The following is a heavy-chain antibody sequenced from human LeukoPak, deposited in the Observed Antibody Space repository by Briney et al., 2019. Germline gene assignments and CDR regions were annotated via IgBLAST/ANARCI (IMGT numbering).Heavy chain of an antibody. D-gene: IGHD6-19*01. V-gene: IGHV3-7*01. J-gene: IGHJ4*02. CDR2: IKQDGSEK. CDR3: ARSSGSGWKLGY. CDR1: GFTFNTYT. Sequence: GGSLRLSCAASGFTFNTYTMYWVRQAPGKGLEWVANIKQDGSEKYYVDSVKGRFTISRDNAKNSLYLQMNSLRAEDTAVYYCARSSGSGWKLGYWGQGTLVTVSS.